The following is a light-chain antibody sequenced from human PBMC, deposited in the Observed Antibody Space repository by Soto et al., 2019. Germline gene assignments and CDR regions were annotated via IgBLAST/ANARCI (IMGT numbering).Light chain of an antibody. Sequence: QSALTQPASVSGSPGQSITISCTGTSGDVGAYNFVSWYQQHPGKAPQLMIFEVTNRPSGVSNRFSGSKSGNTASLTISGLQAEDEADYYCTSYTSGSTLDVFGTGTKLTVL. CDR1: SGDVGAYNF. CDR2: EVT. V-gene: IGLV2-14*01. J-gene: IGLJ1*01. CDR3: TSYTSGSTLDV.